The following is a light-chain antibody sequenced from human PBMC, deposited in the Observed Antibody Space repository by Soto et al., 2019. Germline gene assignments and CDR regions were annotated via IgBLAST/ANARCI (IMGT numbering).Light chain of an antibody. Sequence: QSALTQPPSASGSPGQSVTISCTGTSSDVGGYDYVSWYQQHPGKAPKLMIYEVTIRPSVVSDRFSGSKSGNTSSLTVSGLQDEDEADYYCSSYTGGNPSYVFGTGTKLTVL. CDR3: SSYTGGNPSYV. V-gene: IGLV2-8*01. CDR1: SSDVGGYDY. J-gene: IGLJ1*01. CDR2: EVT.